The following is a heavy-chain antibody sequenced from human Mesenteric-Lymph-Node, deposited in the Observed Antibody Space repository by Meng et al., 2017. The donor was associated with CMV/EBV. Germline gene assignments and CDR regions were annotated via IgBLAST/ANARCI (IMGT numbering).Heavy chain of an antibody. CDR2: ISSGGTTI. Sequence: GESLKISCAASGLTFSSYEINWVRQAPGKGLEWVSYISSGGTTIYYADSVKGRFTISRDNAKNSLYLQMNSLRAEDTAVYHCAFLSGPYYQGGMDVWGQGTTVTVSS. CDR1: GLTFSSYE. D-gene: IGHD3-10*01. V-gene: IGHV3-48*03. CDR3: AFLSGPYYQGGMDV. J-gene: IGHJ6*02.